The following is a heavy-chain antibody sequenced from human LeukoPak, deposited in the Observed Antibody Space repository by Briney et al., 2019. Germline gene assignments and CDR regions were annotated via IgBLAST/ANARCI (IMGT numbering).Heavy chain of an antibody. Sequence: SQTLSLTCTVSGGSINSGGHYWSWIRQHPGKGLEWIGYIYYTGTTYYNPSLKSRLTISLGTSKNRFSLMLSSVTAADTAVYYCARASRLGELSLGYWGQGTLVTVSS. CDR2: IYYTGTT. CDR1: GGSINSGGHY. D-gene: IGHD3-16*02. J-gene: IGHJ4*02. V-gene: IGHV4-31*03. CDR3: ARASRLGELSLGY.